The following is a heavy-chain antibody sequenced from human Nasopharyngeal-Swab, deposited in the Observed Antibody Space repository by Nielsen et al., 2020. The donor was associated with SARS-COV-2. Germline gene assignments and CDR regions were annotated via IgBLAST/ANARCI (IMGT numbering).Heavy chain of an antibody. V-gene: IGHV4-39*02. J-gene: IGHJ6*03. CDR1: AGSISSSRYY. CDR3: AREAITMVRGVMSTDYYYYMDV. Sequence: SATLSLTCTVSAGSISSSRYYWGWIRQPPGKGLEWIGSIYYSGSTYYNPSLKSRVTISVDTSKNQFSLKLSSVTAADTAVYYCAREAITMVRGVMSTDYYYYMDVWGKGTTVTVSS. CDR2: IYYSGST. D-gene: IGHD3-10*01.